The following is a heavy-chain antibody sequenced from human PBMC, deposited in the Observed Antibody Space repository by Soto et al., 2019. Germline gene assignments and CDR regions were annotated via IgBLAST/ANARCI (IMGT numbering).Heavy chain of an antibody. D-gene: IGHD3-22*01. CDR2: ISAYNGNT. CDR3: ARDNYYDSSGYYPDYYYYYGMDV. J-gene: IGHJ6*02. Sequence: ASVKVSCKASGYTFTSYGISWVRQAPGQGLEWMGWISAYNGNTNYAQKLQGRVTMTTDTSTSTAYMELRSLRSDDTAVYYCARDNYYDSSGYYPDYYYYYGMDVWGQGTTVTVSS. V-gene: IGHV1-18*01. CDR1: GYTFTSYG.